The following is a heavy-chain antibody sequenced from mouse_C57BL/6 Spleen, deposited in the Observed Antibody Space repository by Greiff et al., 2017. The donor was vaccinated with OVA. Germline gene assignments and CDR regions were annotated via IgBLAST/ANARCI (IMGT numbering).Heavy chain of an antibody. CDR1: GYTFTSYG. V-gene: IGHV1-81*01. CDR3: ARRSGIENAMDY. Sequence: VQLQQSGAELARPGASVKLSCKASGYTFTSYGISWVKQRTGQGLEWIGEIYPRSGNTYYNEKFKGKATMTADKSSSTAYMELRSLTSEDSAVYFCARRSGIENAMDYWGQGTSVTVSS. J-gene: IGHJ4*01. CDR2: IYPRSGNT. D-gene: IGHD1-3*01.